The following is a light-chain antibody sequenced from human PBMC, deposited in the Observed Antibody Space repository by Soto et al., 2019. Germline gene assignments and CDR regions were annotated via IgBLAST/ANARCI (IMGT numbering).Light chain of an antibody. J-gene: IGKJ1*01. V-gene: IGKV3-20*01. CDR3: QQYGSSPPT. Sequence: EIVLTQSPDTLSLSPGERATLSCRANQSVSSNFLAWYQQKPGQAPRLLISGASNRATGIPDRFSGSGSGTDFTLTISRLEPEDFAVYYCQQYGSSPPTFGQGTKVEI. CDR1: QSVSSNF. CDR2: GAS.